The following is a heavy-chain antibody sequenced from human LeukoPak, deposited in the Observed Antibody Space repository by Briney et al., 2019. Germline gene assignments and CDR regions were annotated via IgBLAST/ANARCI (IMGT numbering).Heavy chain of an antibody. CDR1: GFTFSSYW. V-gene: IGHV3-7*01. Sequence: GGSLRLSCAASGFTFSSYWMSWVRQAPGKGLEWVANIKQDGSEKYYVDSVKGRFTISRDNAKNSLYLQMNSLRAEDTAVYYCAREGAKLRYFDWSDTNYFDYWGQGTLVTVSS. J-gene: IGHJ4*02. D-gene: IGHD3-9*01. CDR3: AREGAKLRYFDWSDTNYFDY. CDR2: IKQDGSEK.